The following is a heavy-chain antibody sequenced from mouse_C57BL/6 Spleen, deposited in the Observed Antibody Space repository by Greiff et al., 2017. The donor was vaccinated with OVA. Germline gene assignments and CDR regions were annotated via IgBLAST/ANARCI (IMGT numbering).Heavy chain of an antibody. D-gene: IGHD1-1*01. CDR2: ISNGGGST. Sequence: EVQGVESGGGLVQPGGSLKLSCAASGFTFSDYYMYWVRQTPEKRLEWVAYISNGGGSTYYPDTVKGRFTISRDNAKNTLYLQMSHLKSEDTAMYYCARHGSSPYWYFDVWGTGTTVTVSS. CDR3: ARHGSSPYWYFDV. J-gene: IGHJ1*03. V-gene: IGHV5-12*01. CDR1: GFTFSDYY.